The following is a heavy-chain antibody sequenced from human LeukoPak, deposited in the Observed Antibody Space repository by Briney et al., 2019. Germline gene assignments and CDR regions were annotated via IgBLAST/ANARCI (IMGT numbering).Heavy chain of an antibody. CDR3: ARDLGYSSGWYTY. Sequence: SETLSLICAVYGGSFSGYYWSWIRQPPGKGLEWIGYIYYSGSTNYNPSLKSRVTISVDTSKNQFSLKLSSVTAADTAVYYCARDLGYSSGWYTYWGQGTLVTVSS. V-gene: IGHV4-59*01. J-gene: IGHJ4*02. CDR1: GGSFSGYY. D-gene: IGHD6-19*01. CDR2: IYYSGST.